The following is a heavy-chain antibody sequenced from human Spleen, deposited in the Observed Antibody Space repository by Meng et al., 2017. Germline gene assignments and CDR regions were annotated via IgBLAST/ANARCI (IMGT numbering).Heavy chain of an antibody. Sequence: QVHLQEPGPGTVKPSGTLSLTCTVSGGSITNNNWWNWVRQPPGKGLEWIGEVYHDGSTNYNPSLKSRVTISVDRSNNQFSLRLTSVTAADTAIYYCARGYRSKWWYFDYWGHGTLVTVSS. D-gene: IGHD2-15*01. CDR2: VYHDGST. CDR3: ARGYRSKWWYFDY. CDR1: GGSITNNNW. V-gene: IGHV4-4*02. J-gene: IGHJ4*01.